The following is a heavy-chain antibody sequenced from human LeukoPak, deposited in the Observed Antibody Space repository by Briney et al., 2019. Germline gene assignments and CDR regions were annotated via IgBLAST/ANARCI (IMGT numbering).Heavy chain of an antibody. CDR1: GFTFSDYY. J-gene: IGHJ4*02. CDR2: ISSSGNTV. Sequence: PGGSLRLSCAASGFTFSDYYMSWIRQAPGKGLEWVSYISSSGNTVKYAASVKGRFTISRDNAKNSLYLQMNSLRAEDTAVYYCARDQVSVAGTGIDYWGQGTLVTVSS. D-gene: IGHD6-19*01. V-gene: IGHV3-11*04. CDR3: ARDQVSVAGTGIDY.